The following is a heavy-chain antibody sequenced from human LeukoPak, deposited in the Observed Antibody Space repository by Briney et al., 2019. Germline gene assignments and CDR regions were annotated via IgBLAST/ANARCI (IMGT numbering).Heavy chain of an antibody. CDR2: IFYTGSS. D-gene: IGHD5-24*01. Sequence: SETLSLTCTVSGGSINSYYWSWIRQPPGKGLEWIGHIFYTGSSNYNPSLKSRVTISVDTSKNQFSLKLSSVTAADTAVYYCARDKMYTSSADYWGQGTLVTVSS. CDR3: ARDKMYTSSADY. J-gene: IGHJ4*02. CDR1: GGSINSYY. V-gene: IGHV4-59*12.